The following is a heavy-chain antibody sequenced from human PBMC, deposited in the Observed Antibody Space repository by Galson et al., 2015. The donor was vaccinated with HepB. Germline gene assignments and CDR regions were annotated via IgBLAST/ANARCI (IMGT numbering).Heavy chain of an antibody. Sequence: SLRLSCAVSGFTFSTYAMSWVRQAPGKGLEWVSAISGSGGGTYYADSVKGRFTISRDNSKDTLYLQMNSLRAEDTAVYYCAKASYYDSSGFYCPLDYWGQGTLVTVSS. D-gene: IGHD3-22*01. J-gene: IGHJ4*02. CDR3: AKASYYDSSGFYCPLDY. V-gene: IGHV3-23*01. CDR2: ISGSGGGT. CDR1: GFTFSTYA.